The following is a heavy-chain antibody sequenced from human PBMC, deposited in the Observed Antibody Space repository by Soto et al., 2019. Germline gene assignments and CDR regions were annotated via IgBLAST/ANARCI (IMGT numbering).Heavy chain of an antibody. V-gene: IGHV3-23*01. CDR1: GFTFSSYA. CDR2: ISGSGGST. J-gene: IGHJ4*02. D-gene: IGHD2-15*01. CDR3: ARDIGRQSWSSPIDY. Sequence: PGGSLRLSCAASGFTFSSYAMSWVRQAPGKGLEWVSAISGSGGSTYYADSVKGRFTISRDNSKNTLYLQMNSLRAEDTAVYYCARDIGRQSWSSPIDYWGQGTLVTVSS.